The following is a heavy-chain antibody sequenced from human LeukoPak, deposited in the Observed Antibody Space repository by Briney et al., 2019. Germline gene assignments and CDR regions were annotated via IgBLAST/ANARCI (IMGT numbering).Heavy chain of an antibody. J-gene: IGHJ6*03. CDR3: AREYSSSSYYMDV. CDR2: IRYSGIP. CDR1: GDSITNYY. D-gene: IGHD6-6*01. V-gene: IGHV4-59*01. Sequence: PSETLSLTCSISGDSITNYYWSWIRQPPGKGLEWVAYIRYSGIPTYNPSLKSRVTISVDTSKNQFSLKLSSVAAADTAVYYCAREYSSSSYYMDVWGKGTTVTVSS.